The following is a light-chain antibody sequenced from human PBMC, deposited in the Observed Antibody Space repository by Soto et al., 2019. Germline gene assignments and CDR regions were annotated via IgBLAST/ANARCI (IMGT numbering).Light chain of an antibody. J-gene: IGKJ5*01. CDR1: QSVSGN. V-gene: IGKV3-15*01. Sequence: EIVMTQSPATLSLSPGERATLSCRASQSVSGNLAWYQQKPGQAPSLLIYGASTRATGIPARFSGSGSGTEFTLTISSLQSEDFAVYYCHQYNIWPPITFGQGTRLEIK. CDR3: HQYNIWPPIT. CDR2: GAS.